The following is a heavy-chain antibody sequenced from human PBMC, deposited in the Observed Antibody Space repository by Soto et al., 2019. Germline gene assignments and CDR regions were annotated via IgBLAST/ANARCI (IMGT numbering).Heavy chain of an antibody. V-gene: IGHV3-15*07. J-gene: IGHJ4*02. CDR3: ASYRDRSGLRRSDY. CDR2: IKSKAHGGTT. D-gene: IGHD3-22*01. Sequence: EVQLEESGGGLIKPGESLTLSCAASDFILSDAWMKWVRQAPGKGLEWVGRIKSKAHGGTTDYAAPLKGRFTILREASKHTLYLQMNSLQTEDTAMYYCASYRDRSGLRRSDYWGQGALVTGSS. CDR1: DFILSDAW.